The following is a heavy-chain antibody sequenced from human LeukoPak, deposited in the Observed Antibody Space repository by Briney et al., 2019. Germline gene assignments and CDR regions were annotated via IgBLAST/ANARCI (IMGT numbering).Heavy chain of an antibody. CDR3: ARGITMVRGVIGGNWFDP. Sequence: VASVNVSCKASGYTFTSYGISWVRQAPGQGREGMGWISAYNGNTNYAQKFQGRVTMTRDTSISTAYMELSRLRSDDTAVYYCARGITMVRGVIGGNWFDPWGQGTLVTVSS. CDR2: ISAYNGNT. CDR1: GYTFTSYG. V-gene: IGHV1-18*01. J-gene: IGHJ5*02. D-gene: IGHD3-10*01.